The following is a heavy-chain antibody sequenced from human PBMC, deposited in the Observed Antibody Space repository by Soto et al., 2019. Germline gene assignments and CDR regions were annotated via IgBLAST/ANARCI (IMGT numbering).Heavy chain of an antibody. CDR3: ARAMPTAGYIDFDQ. J-gene: IGHJ4*02. CDR2: INTGSSNT. V-gene: IGHV1-3*04. D-gene: IGHD3-9*01. CDR1: GYTFTSYG. Sequence: QVDLVQSGAEVKEPGASVRISCEASGYTFTSYGIHWVRQAPGQRLEWVGWINTGSSNTRYSPEFQARVTITRDTSASTAYMELNSLRSEDTAVYSCARAMPTAGYIDFDQWGQGTLVTVSS.